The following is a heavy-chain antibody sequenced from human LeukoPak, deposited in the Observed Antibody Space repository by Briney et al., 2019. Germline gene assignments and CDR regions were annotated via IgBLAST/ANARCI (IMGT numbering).Heavy chain of an antibody. J-gene: IGHJ4*02. D-gene: IGHD2-2*02. Sequence: GGSLRLSCAASGFTFSSAWMIWVRQAPGKGLEWVGRIKTKTDGGTTDYAAPVKGRFAISRDDSINTLYLQMNSLKTDDTAVYNCTTDRYNYWGQGTLVTVSS. CDR1: GFTFSSAW. V-gene: IGHV3-15*01. CDR3: TTDRYNY. CDR2: IKTKTDGGTT.